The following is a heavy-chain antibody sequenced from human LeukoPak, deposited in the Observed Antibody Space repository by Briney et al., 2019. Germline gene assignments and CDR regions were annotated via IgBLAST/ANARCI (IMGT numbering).Heavy chain of an antibody. D-gene: IGHD3-22*01. Sequence: SVKVSCKASGGTFSSYAISWVRQAPGRGLEWMGRIIPILRIANYAQKFQGRVTIIADKSTSTAYMELSSLRSEDTAVYYCAANEVVISVLGAFDIWGQGTMVTVSS. CDR1: GGTFSSYA. CDR3: AANEVVISVLGAFDI. J-gene: IGHJ3*02. CDR2: IIPILRIA. V-gene: IGHV1-69*04.